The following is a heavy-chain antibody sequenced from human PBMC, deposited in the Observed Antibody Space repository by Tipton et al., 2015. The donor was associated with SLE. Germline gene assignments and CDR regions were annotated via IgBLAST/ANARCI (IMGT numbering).Heavy chain of an antibody. J-gene: IGHJ6*02. V-gene: IGHV5-51*03. CDR3: ASPLLRPHYYGMDV. CDR1: GNRFSNYW. CDR2: IYPGDSDT. Sequence: QLVQSGVEIRKPGESLKITCQASGNRFSNYWIAWVRQMPGKGLEWMGIIYPGDSDTRYSPSFQGQVTISADKSISTAYLQWSSLKASDTAMYYCASPLLRPHYYGMDVWGQGTTVTVSS. D-gene: IGHD3-3*01.